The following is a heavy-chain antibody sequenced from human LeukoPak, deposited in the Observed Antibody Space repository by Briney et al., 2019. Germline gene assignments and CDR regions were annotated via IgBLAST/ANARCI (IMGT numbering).Heavy chain of an antibody. D-gene: IGHD5-12*01. CDR1: GFTFSSYE. CDR2: ISTSGSTI. CDR3: ARGVLSGYDRPTDY. V-gene: IGHV3-48*03. Sequence: GGSLRLSCVASGFTFSSYEMKWVRQAPGKGLEWVSYISTSGSTIYLADSVKGRFTVSRDNARNSLYLQMNSLRAEDMAVYYCARGVLSGYDRPTDYWGQGVLVTVSS. J-gene: IGHJ4*02.